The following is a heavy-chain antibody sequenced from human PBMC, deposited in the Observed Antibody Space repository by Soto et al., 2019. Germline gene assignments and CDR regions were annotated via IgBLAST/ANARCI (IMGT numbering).Heavy chain of an antibody. V-gene: IGHV1-69*01. J-gene: IGHJ3*02. Sequence: QVQLVQSGAEVKKPGSSVKVSCKASGGTFSSYAISWVRQAPGQGLEWIGGIIPIFGTANYAQKFQGRVTITADESTSTAYMELSSLRSEDTAVYYCARGDPDSSGYAGRLFDIWGQGTMVTVSS. CDR3: ARGDPDSSGYAGRLFDI. CDR1: GGTFSSYA. D-gene: IGHD3-22*01. CDR2: IIPIFGTA.